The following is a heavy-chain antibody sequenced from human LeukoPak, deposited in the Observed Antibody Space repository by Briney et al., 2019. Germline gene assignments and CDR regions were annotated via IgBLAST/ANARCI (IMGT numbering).Heavy chain of an antibody. CDR3: ARVVVPGWFDP. D-gene: IGHD2-15*01. CDR2: IYYSGTT. CDR1: GGSISSYY. V-gene: IGHV4-59*01. Sequence: SETLSLTCTVSGGSISSYYWSWIRQPPGKGLEWIGYIYYSGTTNYNPSLKSRVTISGDTSKKQFSLKLTSVTAADTAVYYCARVVVPGWFDPWGQGTLVTVSS. J-gene: IGHJ5*02.